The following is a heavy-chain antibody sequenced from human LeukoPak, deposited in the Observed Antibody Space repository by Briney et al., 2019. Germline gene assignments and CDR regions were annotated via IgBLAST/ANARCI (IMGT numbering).Heavy chain of an antibody. J-gene: IGHJ3*02. CDR2: MNPNSGNT. CDR1: GGTFSSYA. Sequence: GSSVKVSCKASGGTFSSYAISWVRQATGQGLEWMGWMNPNSGNTGYAQKFQGRVTITRNTSISTAYMELSSLRSEDTAVYYCARGRRRFGSGWYGDIWGQGTMVTVSS. V-gene: IGHV1-8*03. CDR3: ARGRRRFGSGWYGDI. D-gene: IGHD6-19*01.